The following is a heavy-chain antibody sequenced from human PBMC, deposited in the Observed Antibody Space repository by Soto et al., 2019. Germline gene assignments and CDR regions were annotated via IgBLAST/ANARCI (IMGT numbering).Heavy chain of an antibody. J-gene: IGHJ4*02. CDR1: GGSIRSSNYY. CDR2: IYYSGDT. Sequence: SETLSLTCTVSGGSIRSSNYYWAWVRQPPGKGLEWIANIYYSGDTYFHPSLRSRLTVSVDTSKNQFSLKLSSLTAADTAMYYCASLQVPGNFDYWGQGALVTVSS. V-gene: IGHV4-39*01. D-gene: IGHD6-13*01. CDR3: ASLQVPGNFDY.